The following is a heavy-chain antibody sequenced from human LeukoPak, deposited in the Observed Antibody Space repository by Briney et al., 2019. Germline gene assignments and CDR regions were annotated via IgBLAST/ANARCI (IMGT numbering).Heavy chain of an antibody. D-gene: IGHD5-18*01. CDR2: IYYSGST. CDR1: AGSISSSSYY. J-gene: IGHJ4*02. Sequence: TSETLSLTCTVSAGSISSSSYYWGWIRQPPGKGREWIGSIYYSGSTYYNPSLKSRVTISVDTSKNQYSLKLSSVTAADTAVYYCARGGYSYGYGFDYWGQGTLVTVSS. CDR3: ARGGYSYGYGFDY. V-gene: IGHV4-39*07.